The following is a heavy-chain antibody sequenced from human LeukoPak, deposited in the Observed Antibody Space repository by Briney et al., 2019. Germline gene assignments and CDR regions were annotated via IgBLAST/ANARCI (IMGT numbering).Heavy chain of an antibody. CDR2: IYYSGNT. CDR1: GGTISSEY. CDR3: ARGKYYFEET. Sequence: KASETLSLTCTVTGGTISSEYWSWTRQPPGKGLEWIGYIYYSGNTEYNPSLKSRVTISLDTSKNQFSLRLTSVTAADTALYYCARGKYYFEETWGQGTLVTVSA. J-gene: IGHJ4*02. V-gene: IGHV4-59*01. D-gene: IGHD3-22*01.